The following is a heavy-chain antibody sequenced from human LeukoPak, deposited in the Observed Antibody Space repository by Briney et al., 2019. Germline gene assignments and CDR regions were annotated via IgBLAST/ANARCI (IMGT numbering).Heavy chain of an antibody. D-gene: IGHD3-10*01. J-gene: IGHJ4*02. CDR3: AKESSPLWGSPYFDY. Sequence: RSGGSLRLSCAASGFTFSSYGMHWVRQAPGKGLEWVAVISYDGSNKYYADSVKGRFTISRDNSKNTLYLQMNSLRAEDTAVYYCAKESSPLWGSPYFDYWGQGTLVTVSS. V-gene: IGHV3-30*18. CDR2: ISYDGSNK. CDR1: GFTFSSYG.